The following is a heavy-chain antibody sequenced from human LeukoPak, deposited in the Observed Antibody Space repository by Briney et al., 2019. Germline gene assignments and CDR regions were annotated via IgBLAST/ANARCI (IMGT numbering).Heavy chain of an antibody. CDR2: INAGNGNT. D-gene: IGHD3-10*01. J-gene: IGHJ4*02. CDR1: GYTFTSYA. Sequence: ASVKVSCKASGYTFTSYAMHWVRQAPGQRLEWMGWINAGNGNTKYSQKLQGRVTITRDTSASTAYMELSSLRSEDTAVYYCAREGSMVRGVIHYWGQGTLVTVSS. V-gene: IGHV1-3*01. CDR3: AREGSMVRGVIHY.